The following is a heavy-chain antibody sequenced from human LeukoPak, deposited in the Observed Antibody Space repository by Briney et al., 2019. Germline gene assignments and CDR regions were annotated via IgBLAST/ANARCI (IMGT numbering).Heavy chain of an antibody. CDR2: IYYSGST. CDR1: GGSISSYY. J-gene: IGHJ6*03. V-gene: IGHV4-59*01. Sequence: PSETLSLTCTVSGGSISSYYWSWIRQPPGKGLEWIGYIYYSGSTNYNPSLKSRVTISVDTSKNQFPLRLSSVTAADTAVYYCARISRYYYYYYMDVWGKGTTVTVSS. D-gene: IGHD6-13*01. CDR3: ARISRYYYYYYMDV.